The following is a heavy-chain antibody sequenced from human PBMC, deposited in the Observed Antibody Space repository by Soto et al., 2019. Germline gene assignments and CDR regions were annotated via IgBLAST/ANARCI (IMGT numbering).Heavy chain of an antibody. CDR2: IYYSGST. CDR1: GGSISSGDYY. Sequence: PSETLSLTCTVSGGSISSGDYYWSWIRQPPGKGLEWIGYIYYSGSTYYNPSLKSRVTISVDTSKNQFSLKLSSVTAADTAVYYCARATTGYSSSWYIFDYWGQGTLVTVSS. J-gene: IGHJ4*02. V-gene: IGHV4-30-4*01. CDR3: ARATTGYSSSWYIFDY. D-gene: IGHD6-13*01.